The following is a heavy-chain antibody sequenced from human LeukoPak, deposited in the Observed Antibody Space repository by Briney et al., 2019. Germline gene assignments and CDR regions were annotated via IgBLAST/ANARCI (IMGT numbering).Heavy chain of an antibody. CDR2: ISYDGSNK. D-gene: IGHD3-22*01. V-gene: IGHV3-30*18. CDR1: GFTFSSYG. CDR3: AKDEYYYDSQSPFDY. J-gene: IGHJ4*02. Sequence: GGSLRLSCAASGFTFSSYGMHWVRQAPGKGLEWVAVISYDGSNKYYADSVKGRFTISRDNSKNTLYLQMNSLRAEDTAVYYCAKDEYYYDSQSPFDYWGQGTLVTVSS.